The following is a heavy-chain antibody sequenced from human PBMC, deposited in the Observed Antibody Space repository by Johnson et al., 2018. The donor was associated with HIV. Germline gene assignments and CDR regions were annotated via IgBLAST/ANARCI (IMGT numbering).Heavy chain of an antibody. Sequence: QVQLVESGGGVVQPGRSLRLSCAASGFTFGSYGLHWVRQAPGKGLEWVALMSYDGSNKYYADSVKGRFAISRDISKNTLYLQMNSLRAEDTAVYYCARDHTMIVWGGAFDIWGQGTMVTVSS. D-gene: IGHD3-22*01. CDR2: MSYDGSNK. CDR1: GFTFGSYG. V-gene: IGHV3-30*03. J-gene: IGHJ3*02. CDR3: ARDHTMIVWGGAFDI.